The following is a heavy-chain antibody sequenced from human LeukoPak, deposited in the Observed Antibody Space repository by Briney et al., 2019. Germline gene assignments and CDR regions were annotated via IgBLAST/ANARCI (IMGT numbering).Heavy chain of an antibody. CDR3: ARGYDILTGPTPYYYGMDV. D-gene: IGHD3-9*01. CDR2: IYYSGST. Sequence: NPSETLSLTCTVSGGSISSGGYYWSWIRQHPGKGLEWIGYIYYSGSTYYNPSLKSRVTISVDTSKNQFSLKLSSVTGADTAVYYCARGYDILTGPTPYYYGMDVWGQGTTVSVSS. J-gene: IGHJ6*02. CDR1: GGSISSGGYY. V-gene: IGHV4-31*03.